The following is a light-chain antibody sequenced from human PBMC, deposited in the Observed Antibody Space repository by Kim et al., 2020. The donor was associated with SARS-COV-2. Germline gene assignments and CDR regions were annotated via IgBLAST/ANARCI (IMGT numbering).Light chain of an antibody. CDR2: DND. V-gene: IGLV1-44*01. J-gene: IGLJ2*01. CDR1: SSNIGSSA. CDR3: AAWDDTLYGVI. Sequence: GKRVPVSCSGSSSNIGSSAVNCYQQYPGTAPKLLFFDNDQRPSGVPDRFSVSKSGTSASLAISGLQSEDEADYFCAAWDDTLYGVIFGGGTQLTVL.